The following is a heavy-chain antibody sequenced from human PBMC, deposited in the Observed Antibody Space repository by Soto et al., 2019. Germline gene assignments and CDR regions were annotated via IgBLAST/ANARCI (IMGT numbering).Heavy chain of an antibody. Sequence: GESLKICCKGAGYRFTSYWITWVRQMPGKGLEWMGRIDPSDSYTNYSPSFQGHVTFSADKSISTVYLQWSNLKASDTAVYYCARQFNEGGTAIDPWGPGTLVTVSS. J-gene: IGHJ5*02. CDR2: IDPSDSYT. CDR1: GYRFTSYW. D-gene: IGHD1-26*01. V-gene: IGHV5-10-1*01. CDR3: ARQFNEGGTAIDP.